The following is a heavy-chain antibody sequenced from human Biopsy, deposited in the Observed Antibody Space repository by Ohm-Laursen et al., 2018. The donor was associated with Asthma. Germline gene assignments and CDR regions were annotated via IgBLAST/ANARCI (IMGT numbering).Heavy chain of an antibody. J-gene: IGHJ6*02. CDR1: GYSLTDLS. CDR2: IMTVFGTT. V-gene: IGHV1-69*13. D-gene: IGHD6-19*01. CDR3: ARCQVGYSSGWSLLLKKIYYSGMDV. Sequence: GASVKVSCKISGYSLTDLSMHWVRQAPGQGLEWLGGIMTVFGTTNYAQKSQGRVTITADESTSTAYMEVTSLRSEDTAIYYCARCQVGYSSGWSLLLKKIYYSGMDVWGQGTAVTVSS.